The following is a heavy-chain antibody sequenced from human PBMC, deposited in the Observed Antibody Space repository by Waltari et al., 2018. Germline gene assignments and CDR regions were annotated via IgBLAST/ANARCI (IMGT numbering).Heavy chain of an antibody. D-gene: IGHD3-16*01. J-gene: IGHJ6*02. Sequence: QLQLQVSGSGLVRPSETLSLTCGVSGGSINSGGYCWTWIRQPPGKGLEWIGYIYHTGSTYYNPSLRSRVTISVDRSKNHFALNLTSVRAADTAVYYCARGRYSYAVYYGLDVWGQGTTVTVSS. CDR2: IYHTGST. CDR3: ARGRYSYAVYYGLDV. V-gene: IGHV4-30-2*01. CDR1: GGSINSGGYC.